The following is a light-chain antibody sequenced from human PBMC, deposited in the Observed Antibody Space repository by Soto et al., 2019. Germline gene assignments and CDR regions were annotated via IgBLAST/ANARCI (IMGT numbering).Light chain of an antibody. J-gene: IGKJ1*01. CDR3: QHSNSYSEA. CDR1: QTISNC. V-gene: IGKV1-5*03. Sequence: DIQMTQAPSTLSASVGDRVTITCRASQTISNCLAWYQQKPGKAPKLLIYKASTLKSGVPSRFSGSGSGTEFTLTISSLQPDDFATYYCQHSNSYSEAFGQGTKV. CDR2: KAS.